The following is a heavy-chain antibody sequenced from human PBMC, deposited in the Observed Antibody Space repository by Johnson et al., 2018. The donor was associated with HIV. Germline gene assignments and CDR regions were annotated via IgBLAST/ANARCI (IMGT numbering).Heavy chain of an antibody. D-gene: IGHD2/OR15-2a*01. CDR3: AKAFSTFHDAFDI. V-gene: IGHV3-23*04. CDR2: TTPSGGGT. J-gene: IGHJ3*02. Sequence: VQLVESGGGLVQPGGSLRLSCAASGFTFSSYAMSWVRQAPGKGLEWVSATTPSGGGTYYADSVTGRFTISRDNSKNTLFLQMNSLRAEDTAVYFCAKAFSTFHDAFDIWGQGTMVTVSS. CDR1: GFTFSSYA.